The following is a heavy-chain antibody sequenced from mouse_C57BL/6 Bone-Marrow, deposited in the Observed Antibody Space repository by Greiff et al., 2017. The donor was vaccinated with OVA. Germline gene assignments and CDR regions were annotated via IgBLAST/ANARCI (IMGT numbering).Heavy chain of an antibody. Sequence: VQLQQSGPVLVKPGASVKMSCKASGYTFTDYYMNWVKQSHGKSLEWIGVINPYNGGTSYNQKFKGKATLTVDKSSSTAYMELNSLTSEDSAVYYCASFDYGSSYGYFDVWGTGTTVTVSS. D-gene: IGHD1-1*01. V-gene: IGHV1-19*01. CDR2: INPYNGGT. CDR1: GYTFTDYY. CDR3: ASFDYGSSYGYFDV. J-gene: IGHJ1*03.